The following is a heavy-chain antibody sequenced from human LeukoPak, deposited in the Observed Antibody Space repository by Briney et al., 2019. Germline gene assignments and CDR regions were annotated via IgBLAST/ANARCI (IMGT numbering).Heavy chain of an antibody. V-gene: IGHV3-23*01. CDR3: AKRGMTTIKEGFDY. D-gene: IGHD5-24*01. J-gene: IGHJ4*02. Sequence: PGGSLGLSCAASGFTFSTYAMSWVRQAPGKGLESVSAISGSGGSTYYADSVEGRFTISRDNSKNTLYLQMNSLRVEDTAVYYCAKRGMTTIKEGFDYWGQGTLVTVSS. CDR2: ISGSGGST. CDR1: GFTFSTYA.